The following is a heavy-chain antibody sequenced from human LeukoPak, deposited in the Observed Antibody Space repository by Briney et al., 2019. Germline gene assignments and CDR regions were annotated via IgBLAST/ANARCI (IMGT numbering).Heavy chain of an antibody. V-gene: IGHV3-23*01. CDR3: AKDNMMVAAYYYYYGMDV. Sequence: PGGSLRLSCAASGFTFSSYAMSWVRQAPGKGLEWVSAISGSGGSTYYADSVKGRFTISRDNSKNTLYLQMNSLRAEDTAVYYCAKDNMMVAAYYYYYGMDVWGQGTTVTVSS. CDR1: GFTFSSYA. J-gene: IGHJ6*02. CDR2: ISGSGGST. D-gene: IGHD2-15*01.